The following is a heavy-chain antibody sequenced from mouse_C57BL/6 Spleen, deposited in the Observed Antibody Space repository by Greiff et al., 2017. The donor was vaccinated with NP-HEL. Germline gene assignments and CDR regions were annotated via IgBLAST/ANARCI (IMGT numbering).Heavy chain of an antibody. J-gene: IGHJ2*01. Sequence: EVQLQESGPGLVKPSQSLSLTCSVTGYSITSGYYWNWIRQFPGNKLEWMGYISYDGSNNYNPSLKNRISITRDTSKNQFFLKLNSVTTEDTATYYCARMGPSYYFDYWGQGTTLTVSS. V-gene: IGHV3-6*01. CDR3: ARMGPSYYFDY. CDR1: GYSITSGYY. D-gene: IGHD4-1*01. CDR2: ISYDGSN.